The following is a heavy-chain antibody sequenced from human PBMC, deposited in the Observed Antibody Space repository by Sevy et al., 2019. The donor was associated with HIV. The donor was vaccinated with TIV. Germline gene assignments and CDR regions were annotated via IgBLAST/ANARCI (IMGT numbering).Heavy chain of an antibody. CDR1: GFTFSSYG. CDR2: IWYDGSNK. Sequence: GGSLRLSCAASGFTFSSYGMHWVRQAPGKGLEWVAVIWYDGSNKYYADSVKGRFTISRDNSKNTLYLQMNSLRAEDTAVYYCAALTMIAVVNDAFDIWGQGTMVTVSS. D-gene: IGHD3-22*01. CDR3: AALTMIAVVNDAFDI. V-gene: IGHV3-33*01. J-gene: IGHJ3*02.